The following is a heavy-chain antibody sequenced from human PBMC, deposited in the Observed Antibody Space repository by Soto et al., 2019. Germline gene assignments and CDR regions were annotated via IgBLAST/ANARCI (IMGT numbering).Heavy chain of an antibody. Sequence: QVQLQESGPGLVKPSETLSLTCTVSGGSISSYYWSWIRQPPGKGLEWIGYIYYSGSTNYNPSLKSRVSISVDTSKNQFSLKLSSVTAADTAVYYCARGLEQWLVPAFYFDYWGQGTLVTVSS. CDR1: GGSISSYY. CDR3: ARGLEQWLVPAFYFDY. V-gene: IGHV4-59*01. J-gene: IGHJ4*02. CDR2: IYYSGST. D-gene: IGHD6-19*01.